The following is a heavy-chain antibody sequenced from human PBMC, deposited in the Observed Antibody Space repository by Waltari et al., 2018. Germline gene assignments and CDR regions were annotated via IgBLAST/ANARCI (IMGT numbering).Heavy chain of an antibody. CDR2: ISYDGTNK. V-gene: IGHV3-30*04. CDR3: ARDRYFYDKTVPRY. CDR1: GFTFSRYA. Sequence: QVQLVESGGGVVQPGTSLRPSCEASGFTFSRYAIHWVRQAPGKGLEWVALISYDGTNKYYADSVKGRFTISGDNSRGTLYLHMNGLRPDDTAVYYCARDRYFYDKTVPRYWGQGTLVTVSS. J-gene: IGHJ4*02. D-gene: IGHD3-22*01.